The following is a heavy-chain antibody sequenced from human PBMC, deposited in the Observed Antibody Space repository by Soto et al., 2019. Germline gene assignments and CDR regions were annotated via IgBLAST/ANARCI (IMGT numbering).Heavy chain of an antibody. CDR1: GFTFSSYA. D-gene: IGHD4-17*01. CDR2: ISGSGGST. J-gene: IGHJ4*02. Sequence: GGSLRLSCAASGFTFSSYAMSWVRQAPGKGLEWVSAISGSGGSTYYADSVKGRFTISRDNSKNTLYLQMNSLRAEDTAVYYCAKDQPNDYGDYPYPIYYFDYWGQGTLVTVSS. CDR3: AKDQPNDYGDYPYPIYYFDY. V-gene: IGHV3-23*01.